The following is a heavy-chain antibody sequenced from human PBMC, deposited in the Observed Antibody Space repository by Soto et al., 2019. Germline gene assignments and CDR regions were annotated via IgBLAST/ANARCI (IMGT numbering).Heavy chain of an antibody. V-gene: IGHV5-10-1*01. Sequence: LKISCKGSGYSFTSYWISWVRQMPGKGLEWMGRIDPSDSYTNYSPSFRGHVTISADKSISTAYLQLSSLKASDTAMYYCARSVIAVAGTSGDYWGQGTLVTVSS. CDR2: IDPSDSYT. J-gene: IGHJ4*02. D-gene: IGHD6-19*01. CDR3: ARSVIAVAGTSGDY. CDR1: GYSFTSYW.